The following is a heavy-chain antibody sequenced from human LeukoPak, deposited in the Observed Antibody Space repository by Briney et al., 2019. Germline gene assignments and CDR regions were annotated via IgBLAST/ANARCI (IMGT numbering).Heavy chain of an antibody. CDR3: AKGLFGVVIHY. CDR1: GYTFTSYD. V-gene: IGHV1-8*01. J-gene: IGHJ4*02. D-gene: IGHD3-3*01. Sequence: ASVKVSCKATGYTFTSYDINWVRQATGQGLEWMGWMNPNSGNTGYAQKFQGRVTMTRNTSISTAYMELSSLRSENTAVYYCAKGLFGVVIHYWGQGTLVTVSS. CDR2: MNPNSGNT.